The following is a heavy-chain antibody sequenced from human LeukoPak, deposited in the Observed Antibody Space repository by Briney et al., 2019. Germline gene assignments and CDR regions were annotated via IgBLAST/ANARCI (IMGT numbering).Heavy chain of an antibody. V-gene: IGHV4-38-2*02. J-gene: IGHJ4*02. D-gene: IGHD4-23*01. CDR3: AREASSYGGNFVY. Sequence: PSETLSLTCTVSGYSISSAYYWGWIRQPPGKGLEWIGSIYHSGSTYYNPSLKSRVTISVDTSKNQFSLKLSSVTAADTAVYYCAREASSYGGNFVYWGQGTLVTVSS. CDR2: IYHSGST. CDR1: GYSISSAYY.